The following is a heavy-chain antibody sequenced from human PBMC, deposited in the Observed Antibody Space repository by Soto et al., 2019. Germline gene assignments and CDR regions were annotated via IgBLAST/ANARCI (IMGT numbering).Heavy chain of an antibody. V-gene: IGHV1-18*01. D-gene: IGHD1-26*01. J-gene: IGHJ6*02. CDR1: GYTFTSYA. CDR3: AREGWDYYYYYGMDV. Sequence: ASVKVSCKASGYTFTSYAMHWVRQAPGQRLEWMGWISAYNGNTKYAQKLQGRVTMTTDTSTSTAYMELRSLRSDDTAVYYCAREGWDYYYYYGMDVWGQGTTVTVSS. CDR2: ISAYNGNT.